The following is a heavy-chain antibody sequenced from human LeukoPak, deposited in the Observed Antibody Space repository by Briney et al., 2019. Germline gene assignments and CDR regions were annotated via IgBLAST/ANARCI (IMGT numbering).Heavy chain of an antibody. CDR2: ISYDGSNK. CDR3: ARAGIAVAGSTYMDV. CDR1: GFTVSTYP. V-gene: IGHV3-30*04. J-gene: IGHJ6*03. Sequence: GGSLRLSCAAAGFTVSTYPMHWVRQAPGKGLEWVALISYDGSNKYYADSVGGRFTIFRDNSKNTLYLQMNSLRAEDTAVFYCARAGIAVAGSTYMDVWGKGTTVTVSS. D-gene: IGHD6-19*01.